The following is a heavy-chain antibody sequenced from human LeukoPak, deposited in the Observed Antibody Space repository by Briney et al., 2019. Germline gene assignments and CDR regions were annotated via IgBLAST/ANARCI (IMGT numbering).Heavy chain of an antibody. D-gene: IGHD5-12*01. CDR1: GGSISSSSYY. CDR2: IYYSGST. CDR3: ARGRRGYSGCIFDY. J-gene: IGHJ4*02. Sequence: PSETLSLTCTVSGGSISSSSYYWGWIRQPPGKGLEWIGSIYYSGSTYYNPSLKSRDTISVDRSKNQFSLKLSSVTAADTAVYYCARGRRGYSGCIFDYWGQGTLVTVSS. V-gene: IGHV4-39*07.